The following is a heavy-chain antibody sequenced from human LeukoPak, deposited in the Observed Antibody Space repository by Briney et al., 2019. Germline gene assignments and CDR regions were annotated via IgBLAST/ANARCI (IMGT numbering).Heavy chain of an antibody. CDR2: INHSGST. V-gene: IGHV4-34*01. J-gene: IGHJ5*02. Sequence: PGGSLRLSCAASGLIFNDAWMNWVRQPPGKGLEWIGEINHSGSTNYNPSLKSRVTMSVDTSKNQFSLKLSSVTAADTAVYYCARAGGGYSYGLGLRWFDPWGQGTLVTVSS. CDR1: GLIFNDAW. CDR3: ARAGGGYSYGLGLRWFDP. D-gene: IGHD5-18*01.